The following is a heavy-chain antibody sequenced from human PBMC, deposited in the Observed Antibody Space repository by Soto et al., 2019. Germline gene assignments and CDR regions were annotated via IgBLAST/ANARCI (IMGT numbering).Heavy chain of an antibody. CDR3: AKDTYYYDSSGYIDY. V-gene: IGHV3-30*18. Sequence: VGSPRLSCAASGFTFSSYGMHWVRQAPGKGLEWVAVISYDGSNKYYADSVKGRFTISRDNSKNTLYLQMNSLRAEDTAVYYCAKDTYYYDSSGYIDYWGQGTLVTVSS. J-gene: IGHJ4*02. CDR1: GFTFSSYG. D-gene: IGHD3-22*01. CDR2: ISYDGSNK.